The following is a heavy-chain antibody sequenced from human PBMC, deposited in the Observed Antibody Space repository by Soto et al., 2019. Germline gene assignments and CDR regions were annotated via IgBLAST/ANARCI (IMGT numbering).Heavy chain of an antibody. CDR2: INPNSGGT. CDR1: GYTFTGYY. D-gene: IGHD6-19*01. CDR3: ARGNRQWLVRGYFDL. J-gene: IGHJ2*01. V-gene: IGHV1-2*04. Sequence: ASVKVSCKASGYTFTGYYMHWVRQAPGQGLEWMGWINPNSGGTNYAQKFQGWVTMTRDTSISTAYMELGRLRSDDTAVYYCARGNRQWLVRGYFDLWGRGTLVTVSS.